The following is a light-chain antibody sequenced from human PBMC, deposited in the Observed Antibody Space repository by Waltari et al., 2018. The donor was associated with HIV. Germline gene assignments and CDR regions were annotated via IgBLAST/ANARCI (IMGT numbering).Light chain of an antibody. Sequence: QSALTQPRSVSGSPGQSVTLSCTGTSSDVGGYNYVSWYQQYPGKAPKFMIYDVSKRPSGVPDRFSGSKSGTSASLAISGLRSEDEADYYCAAWDDSLSAFYVFGTGTKVTVL. CDR1: SSDVGGYNY. J-gene: IGLJ1*01. CDR2: DVS. V-gene: IGLV2-11*01. CDR3: AAWDDSLSAFYV.